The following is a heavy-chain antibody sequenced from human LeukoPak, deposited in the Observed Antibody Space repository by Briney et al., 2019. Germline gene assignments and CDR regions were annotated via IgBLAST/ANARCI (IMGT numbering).Heavy chain of an antibody. D-gene: IGHD2-2*01. CDR2: IYYSGST. CDR3: ARAIVVVPAAMKYFDY. V-gene: IGHV4-39*01. Sequence: SETLSLTCTVSGGSISSSSYYWGWIRQPPGKGLEWIGSIYYSGSTYYNPSLKSRVTISVDTSKNQFSLKLSSVTAADTAVYYCARAIVVVPAAMKYFDYWGQGILVTVSS. J-gene: IGHJ4*02. CDR1: GGSISSSSYY.